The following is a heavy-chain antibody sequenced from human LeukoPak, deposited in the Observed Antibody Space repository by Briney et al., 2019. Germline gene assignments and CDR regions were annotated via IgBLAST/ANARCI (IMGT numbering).Heavy chain of an antibody. CDR2: IYYSGST. V-gene: IGHV4-59*01. CDR3: ARAPGTYYDFWSGYYMDV. Sequence: PSETLSLTCTVSNGSISRYYWSWIRQPPGKGLEWIGYIYYSGSTNYNPSLKSRVTISVDTSKNQFSLKLSSVTAADTAVYYCARAPGTYYDFWSGYYMDVWGKGTTVTVSS. CDR1: NGSISRYY. J-gene: IGHJ6*03. D-gene: IGHD3-3*01.